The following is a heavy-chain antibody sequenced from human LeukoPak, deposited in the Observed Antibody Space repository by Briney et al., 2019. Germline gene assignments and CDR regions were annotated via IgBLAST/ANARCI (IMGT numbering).Heavy chain of an antibody. CDR2: INYSGNT. CDR3: ARDIPSGYHDY. Sequence: PSETLSLTCTVSGGSISSSSYYWGRIRQPPGKGLEWIGSINYSGNTYYNPSLSSRVTISVDTSKNQFSLKLSSVTAADTAVYYCARDIPSGYHDYWGQGTLVTVSS. V-gene: IGHV4-39*07. D-gene: IGHD3-3*01. J-gene: IGHJ4*02. CDR1: GGSISSSSYY.